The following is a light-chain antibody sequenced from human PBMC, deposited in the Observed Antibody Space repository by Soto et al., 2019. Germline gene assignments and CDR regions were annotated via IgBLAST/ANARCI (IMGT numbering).Light chain of an antibody. CDR3: SSYTGSSTLVV. Sequence: QSALTQPPSVSGSPGQSVSMSCTGTSSDGGRYKHVSWYQQPPGTAPKLMIYDVSNRPSGVPDRFSGSKSGNTASLTISGLQAEDEAEYYCSSYTGSSTLVVFGGGTKLTVL. J-gene: IGLJ2*01. V-gene: IGLV2-18*02. CDR2: DVS. CDR1: SSDGGRYKH.